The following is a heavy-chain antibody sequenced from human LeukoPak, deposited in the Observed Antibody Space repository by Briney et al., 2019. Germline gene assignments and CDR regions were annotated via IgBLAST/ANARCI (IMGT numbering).Heavy chain of an antibody. D-gene: IGHD3-22*01. CDR2: ISYHGRDK. CDR3: TKERGGGGRRINLMVGGYGP. Sequence: GGSLRLSCAGSGFTFSGFAMHWVRQAPGKGLGWVAAISYHGRDKYYADAVSGRFTISRDNSKNTLHLEMNSLRTDDTAVYYCTKERGGGGRRINLMVGGYGPWGQGTQVTVSS. J-gene: IGHJ5*02. CDR1: GFTFSGFA. V-gene: IGHV3-30*04.